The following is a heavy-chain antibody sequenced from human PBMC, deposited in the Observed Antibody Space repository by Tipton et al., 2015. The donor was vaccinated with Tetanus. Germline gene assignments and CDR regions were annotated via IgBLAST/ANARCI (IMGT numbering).Heavy chain of an antibody. CDR2: IYPGDSDT. D-gene: IGHD2-8*01. CDR3: ARAHCTDGVCNFDF. V-gene: IGHV5-51*01. CDR1: GYIFNNYW. Sequence: QLVQSGGEVKKPGESLKISCKGSGYIFNNYWIGRVRQKPGKGLEWMGIIYPGDSDTRYSPSFQGQVTISVDKSINTAYLQWGSLKASDTSMFYCARAHCTDGVCNFDFWGQGALVTVAS. J-gene: IGHJ4*02.